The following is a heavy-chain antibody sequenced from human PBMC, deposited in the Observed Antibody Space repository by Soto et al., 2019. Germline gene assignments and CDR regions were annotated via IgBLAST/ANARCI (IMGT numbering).Heavy chain of an antibody. V-gene: IGHV3-21*01. CDR3: VRDQPGYSYSYGLGY. J-gene: IGHJ4*02. CDR2: ISSSSSYI. CDR1: GFTFSSYS. Sequence: EVQLVESGGGLVKPGGSLRLSCAASGFTFSSYSMNWVRQAPGKGLEWVSSISSSSSYIYYADSVKGRFTISRDNAKHSLYLQMNSLRVEDTAVYYCVRDQPGYSYSYGLGYWGQGTLITVSS. D-gene: IGHD5-18*01.